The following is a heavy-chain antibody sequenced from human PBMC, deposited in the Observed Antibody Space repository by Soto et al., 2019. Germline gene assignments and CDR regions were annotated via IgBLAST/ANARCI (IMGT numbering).Heavy chain of an antibody. V-gene: IGHV3-33*01. CDR3: AGGHYRIDY. D-gene: IGHD4-4*01. CDR1: GFTFRSYG. J-gene: IGHJ4*02. Sequence: ESGGGVVQPGRSLRLSCVASGFTFRSYGMHWVRQAPGKGLEWVAVTWYDGSQKYYADSVKGRFTISRDNSKNTLYLQMNSMRAEDTAVYYCAGGHYRIDYWGQGTLVTVSS. CDR2: TWYDGSQK.